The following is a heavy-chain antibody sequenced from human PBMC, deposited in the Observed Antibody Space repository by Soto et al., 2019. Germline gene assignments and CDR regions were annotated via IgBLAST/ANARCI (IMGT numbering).Heavy chain of an antibody. CDR2: IWYDGSNK. CDR3: AREYRKTYYYGSGSYSSGWFDP. J-gene: IGHJ5*02. Sequence: GGSLRLSCAASGFTFSSYGMHWVRQAPGKGLEWVAVIWYDGSNKYYADSVKGRFTISRDNSKNTLYLQMNSLRAEDTAVYYCAREYRKTYYYGSGSYSSGWFDPWGQGTLVTVSS. D-gene: IGHD3-10*01. V-gene: IGHV3-33*01. CDR1: GFTFSSYG.